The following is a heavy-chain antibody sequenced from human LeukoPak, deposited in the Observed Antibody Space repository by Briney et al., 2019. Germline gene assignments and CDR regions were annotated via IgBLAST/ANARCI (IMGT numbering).Heavy chain of an antibody. CDR2: IYYSGST. CDR3: ARHKDSSGWSGWGY. D-gene: IGHD6-19*01. V-gene: IGHV4-39*01. Sequence: SETLSLTCTVSGGSISSSYYYWGWIRQPPGKGLEWIGSIYYSGSTYYNPSLKSRVTISVDTSKNQFSLKLSSVTAADTAVYYCARHKDSSGWSGWGYWGQGTLVTVSS. J-gene: IGHJ4*02. CDR1: GGSISSSYYY.